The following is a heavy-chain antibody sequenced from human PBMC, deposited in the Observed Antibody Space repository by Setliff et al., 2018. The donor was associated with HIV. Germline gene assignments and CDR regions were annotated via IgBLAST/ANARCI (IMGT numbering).Heavy chain of an antibody. CDR2: IYYSGST. CDR3: VRGYCSSTTCYDDYYYMDV. V-gene: IGHV4-59*11. D-gene: IGHD2-2*01. J-gene: IGHJ6*03. CDR1: GGSISSHY. Sequence: SETLSLTCTVSGGSISSHYWSWIRQPPGKGLEWIGYIYYSGSTNYNPSLKSRVTISVDTSKNQFFLKLSSVTAADTAVYYCVRGYCSSTTCYDDYYYMDVWGKGSTVTVSS.